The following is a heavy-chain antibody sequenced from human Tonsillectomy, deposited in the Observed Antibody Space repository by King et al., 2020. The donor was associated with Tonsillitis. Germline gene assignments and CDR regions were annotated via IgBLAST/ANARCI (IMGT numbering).Heavy chain of an antibody. CDR3: AGGTGFSGCLDYFDY. CDR2: IYYSGST. V-gene: IGHV4-39*01. J-gene: IGHJ4*02. Sequence: QVQLQESGPGLVKPSETLSLTCTVSGGSISSSSYYWGWIRQPPGKGLEWIGSIYYSGSTYYNPSLKSRVTISVDTSKNQFSLKLSSVTAADTAVYYCAGGTGFSGCLDYFDYWGQGTLVTVSS. CDR1: GGSISSSSYY. D-gene: IGHD1-1*01.